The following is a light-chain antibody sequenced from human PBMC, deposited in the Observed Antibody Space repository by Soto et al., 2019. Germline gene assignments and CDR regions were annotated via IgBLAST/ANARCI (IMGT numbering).Light chain of an antibody. CDR3: QQSYSTPRT. CDR2: DVS. Sequence: DIQMTQSPSSVSASVGDTVTISCRASQTISTYLHCYQHKPGKVPRLLISDVSTLQSGVPGRFRGSGSETEFTLTISSLQPEDFATYYCQQSYSTPRTFGQGTKVDI. V-gene: IGKV1-39*01. CDR1: QTISTY. J-gene: IGKJ1*01.